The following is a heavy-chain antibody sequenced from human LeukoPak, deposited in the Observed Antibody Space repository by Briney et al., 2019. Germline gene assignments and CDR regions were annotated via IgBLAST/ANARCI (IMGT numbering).Heavy chain of an antibody. CDR3: ARGTPTTRDFDY. Sequence: GGSLRLSCAASGFIFSNYAMSWVRQAPGKGLEWVSFISSSSNYIYYTDSVKGRFTISRDNAKNSLFLQMNSLRAEDTAVYYCARGTPTTRDFDYWGQGTLVTVSS. D-gene: IGHD4-11*01. CDR1: GFIFSNYA. V-gene: IGHV3-21*01. CDR2: ISSSSNYI. J-gene: IGHJ4*02.